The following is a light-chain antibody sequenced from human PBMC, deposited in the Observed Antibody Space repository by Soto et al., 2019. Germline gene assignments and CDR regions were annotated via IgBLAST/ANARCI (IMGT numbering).Light chain of an antibody. CDR1: QSVSSS. J-gene: IGKJ1*01. V-gene: IGKV3-15*01. CDR3: HQYYNRPWT. Sequence: EIVMTQSPDTLSVSPGERAFLACRASQSVSSSLAWYQQKPGQAPRLLIFGASTRATGIPARFSGSGSGTEFTLTISSLQSEDFALYYCHQYYNRPWTFGQGTKVEIK. CDR2: GAS.